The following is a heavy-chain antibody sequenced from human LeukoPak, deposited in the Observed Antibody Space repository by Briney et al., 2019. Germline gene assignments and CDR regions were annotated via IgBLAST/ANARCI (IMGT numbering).Heavy chain of an antibody. D-gene: IGHD3-22*01. CDR3: ATYYYDSGGFHFHH. CDR2: ISSNGGRT. V-gene: IGHV3-64*01. CDR1: GFTFRSYG. Sequence: PGGSLRLSCAASGFTFRSYGMHWVRQAPGKGLEYVSAISSNGGRTYYANSVKGRFTISRDNSRNTLYLQMGILRAEDMAVYYCATYYYDSGGFHFHHWGQGTLVTVSS. J-gene: IGHJ1*01.